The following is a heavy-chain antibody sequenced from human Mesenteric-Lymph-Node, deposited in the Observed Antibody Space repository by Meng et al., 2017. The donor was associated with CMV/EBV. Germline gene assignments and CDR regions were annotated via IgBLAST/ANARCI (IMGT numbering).Heavy chain of an antibody. CDR2: INPSGGSP. CDR3: ARDINSGSYQGLFDY. D-gene: IGHD1-26*01. CDR1: GYTFSNYY. Sequence: ASVKVSCKASGYTFSNYYIHWVRQAPGQGLEWVGIINPSGGSPSYAQKVQGRVTVTSDTSTSTVYMELTSLRSEDTAVYYCARDINSGSYQGLFDYWGQGTLVTVSS. J-gene: IGHJ4*02. V-gene: IGHV1-46*01.